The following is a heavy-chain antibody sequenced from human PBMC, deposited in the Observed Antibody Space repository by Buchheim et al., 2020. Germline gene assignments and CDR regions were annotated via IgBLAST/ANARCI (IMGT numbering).Heavy chain of an antibody. J-gene: IGHJ4*02. Sequence: QVQLVESGGGVVQPGRSLRLSCAASGFTFSSYGMHWVRQAPGKGLEWVAVISYDGSNKYYADSVKGRFTISRENSKTTLYLQMNSLRAEDTAVYYCAKVSYDSSGYVDYWGQGTL. CDR2: ISYDGSNK. CDR1: GFTFSSYG. V-gene: IGHV3-30*18. D-gene: IGHD3-22*01. CDR3: AKVSYDSSGYVDY.